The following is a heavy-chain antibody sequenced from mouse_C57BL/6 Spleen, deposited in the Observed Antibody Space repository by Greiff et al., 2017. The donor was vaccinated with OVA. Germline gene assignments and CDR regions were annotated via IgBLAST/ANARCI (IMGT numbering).Heavy chain of an antibody. CDR2: IYPGSGST. CDR1: GYTFTSYW. CDR3: ARCLSQSPYYYAMDY. Sequence: QVQLQQPGAELVKPGASVKMSCKASGYTFTSYWITWVKQRPGQGLEWIGDIYPGSGSTNYNEKFKSKATLTVDTSSSTAYMQLSSLTSEVSAVYYCARCLSQSPYYYAMDYWGQGTSVTVSS. J-gene: IGHJ4*01. D-gene: IGHD6-5*01. V-gene: IGHV1-55*01.